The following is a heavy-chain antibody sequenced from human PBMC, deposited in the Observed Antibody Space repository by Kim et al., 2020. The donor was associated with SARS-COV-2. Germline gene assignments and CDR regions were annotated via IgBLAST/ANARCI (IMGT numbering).Heavy chain of an antibody. J-gene: IGHJ4*02. CDR3: ARSAPSSFVETGGLFDY. Sequence: SETLSLTCTVSGGSISSGGYYWSWIRQHPGKGLEWIGYIYYSGSTYYNPSLKSRVTISVDTSKNQFSLKLSSVTAADTAVYYCARSAPSSFVETGGLFDYWGQGTLVTVSS. CDR2: IYYSGST. D-gene: IGHD3-3*01. CDR1: GGSISSGGYY. V-gene: IGHV4-31*03.